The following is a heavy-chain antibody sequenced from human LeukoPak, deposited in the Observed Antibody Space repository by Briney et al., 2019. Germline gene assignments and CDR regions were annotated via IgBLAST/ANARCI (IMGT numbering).Heavy chain of an antibody. Sequence: PGGSLTLSCAVSEFTVSRNYMNWVRQAPGKGLEWVSLIYSGGGTEYADSVRGRFTISRDNSKNTLFLQMNSLRAEDTAVYYCARDYDSISYFDYWGQGTLVTVSS. D-gene: IGHD3-22*01. CDR2: IYSGGGT. CDR1: EFTVSRNY. V-gene: IGHV3-53*01. J-gene: IGHJ4*02. CDR3: ARDYDSISYFDY.